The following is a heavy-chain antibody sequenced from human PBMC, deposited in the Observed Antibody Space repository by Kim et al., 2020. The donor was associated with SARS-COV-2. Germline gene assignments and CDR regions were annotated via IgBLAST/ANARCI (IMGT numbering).Heavy chain of an antibody. Sequence: GSTNYHPSLTSRVTVSVDTSKNQFSLKLNSVTAADTAVYYCARIGWGGDVWGQGTTVTVSS. CDR3: ARIGWGGDV. D-gene: IGHD3-10*01. CDR2: GST. V-gene: IGHV4-59*01. J-gene: IGHJ6*02.